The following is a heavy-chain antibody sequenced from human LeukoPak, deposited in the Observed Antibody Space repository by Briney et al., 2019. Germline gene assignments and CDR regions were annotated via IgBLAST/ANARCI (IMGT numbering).Heavy chain of an antibody. CDR3: ARGNGSGSFIIDY. V-gene: IGHV3-48*01. Sequence: GGSLRLSCAASRFIFTSHSMNWARQAPGKGLEWVSFIDSSSSSIHYADSVRGRFTISRDNAKNLLYLQMNSLRAEDTAEYFCARGNGSGSFIIDYWGQGTLVAASS. CDR1: RFIFTSHS. D-gene: IGHD3-10*01. J-gene: IGHJ4*02. CDR2: IDSSSSSI.